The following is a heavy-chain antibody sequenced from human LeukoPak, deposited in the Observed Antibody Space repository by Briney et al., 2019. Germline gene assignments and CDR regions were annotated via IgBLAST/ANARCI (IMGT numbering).Heavy chain of an antibody. CDR1: GFTFSNAW. CDR3: ARGYRGPVQLVYFDY. J-gene: IGHJ4*02. CDR2: IKSKTDGGTT. V-gene: IGHV3-15*01. Sequence: GGSLRLSCAASGFTFSNAWMSWVRQAPGKGLEWVGRIKSKTDGGTTDYAAPVKGRFTISRDDSKNTLYLQMNSLRAEDTAVYYCARGYRGPVQLVYFDYWGQGTLVTASS. D-gene: IGHD1-1*01.